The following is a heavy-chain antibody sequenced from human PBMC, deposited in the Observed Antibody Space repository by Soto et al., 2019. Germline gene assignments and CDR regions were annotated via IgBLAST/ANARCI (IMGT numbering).Heavy chain of an antibody. V-gene: IGHV5-51*01. Sequence: GEALKISCKGSGYSFNSYWIGWVRQMPGKGLEWMGIIYPGDSDTRYSPSSQGQVTISADKSISTAYLQWSSLKASDTAMYYCARRVSSSHAFDIWGQGTMVTVSS. CDR1: GYSFNSYW. CDR3: ARRVSSSHAFDI. D-gene: IGHD6-6*01. CDR2: IYPGDSDT. J-gene: IGHJ3*02.